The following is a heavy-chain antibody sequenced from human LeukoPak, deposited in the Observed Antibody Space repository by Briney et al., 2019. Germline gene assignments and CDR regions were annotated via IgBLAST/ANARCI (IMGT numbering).Heavy chain of an antibody. CDR3: ARATYEDFDS. Sequence: PSETLSLTCTVSGGSISSGNYYWSWIRQPAGKGLEWVGRIYISGSTNYNPSLKSRVTISVDTSKSQFSLKLSSVIAADTAVYYCARATYEDFDSWGQGTLVTVSS. D-gene: IGHD3-22*01. CDR2: IYISGST. CDR1: GGSISSGNYY. V-gene: IGHV4-61*02. J-gene: IGHJ4*02.